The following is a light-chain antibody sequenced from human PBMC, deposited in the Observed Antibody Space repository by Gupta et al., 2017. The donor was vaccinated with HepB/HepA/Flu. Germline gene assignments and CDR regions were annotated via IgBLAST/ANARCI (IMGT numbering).Light chain of an antibody. CDR2: EVN. Sequence: QSALIQPPSASGSLGQSVTISCTGTSSDVGRYNYVSWYQQYPGKAPKLMIYEVNKRPSGVPGRFSGSKSGNTASLTVSGLQAEDEADYYCSSDAGSKGGVFGGGSKLTVL. V-gene: IGLV2-8*01. CDR1: SSDVGRYNY. J-gene: IGLJ2*01. CDR3: SSDAGSKGGV.